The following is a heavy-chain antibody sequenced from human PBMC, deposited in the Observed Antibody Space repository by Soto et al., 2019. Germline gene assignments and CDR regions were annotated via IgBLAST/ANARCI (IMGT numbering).Heavy chain of an antibody. CDR1: GGSVSSGNYY. CDR2: FYYTGSI. CDR3: ARSMFYSDDTNYSPFEY. D-gene: IGHD3-22*01. V-gene: IGHV4-61*01. J-gene: IGHJ4*02. Sequence: QVQLQESGPGLVKPSETLSLTCTVSGGSVSSGNYYWSWIRQPPGKGLEWIGYFYYTGSINYNPSLKSRVTIFIDASKNQFSLTLYSLTAADTAVYYCARSMFYSDDTNYSPFEYWGQGTLVTASS.